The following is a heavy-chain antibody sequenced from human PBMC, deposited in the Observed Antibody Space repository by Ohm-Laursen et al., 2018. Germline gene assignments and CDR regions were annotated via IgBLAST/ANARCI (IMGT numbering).Heavy chain of an antibody. CDR3: AKEAGEYWYFDL. J-gene: IGHJ2*01. D-gene: IGHD7-27*01. CDR2: ISWNSGSI. CDR1: GFTFNYHW. Sequence: SLRLSCTASGFTFNYHWMSWVRQAPGKGLEWVSGISWNSGSIGYADSVKGRFTISRDNAKNSLYLQMNSLRAEDTALYYCAKEAGEYWYFDLWGRGTLVTVSS. V-gene: IGHV3-9*01.